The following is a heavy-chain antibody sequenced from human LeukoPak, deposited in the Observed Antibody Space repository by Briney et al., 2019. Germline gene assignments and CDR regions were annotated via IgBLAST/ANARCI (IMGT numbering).Heavy chain of an antibody. CDR3: ARGKDYYDSSGYSPSYDY. V-gene: IGHV4-61*02. J-gene: IGHJ4*02. D-gene: IGHD3-22*01. Sequence: SLTLSLTCTVSGGSISSGSYYWSWIRQPAGKGLEWIGRIYTSGSTNYNPSLKSRVTISVDTSKNQFSLKLSSVTAADTAVYYCARGKDYYDSSGYSPSYDYWGQGTLVTVSS. CDR2: IYTSGST. CDR1: GGSISSGSYY.